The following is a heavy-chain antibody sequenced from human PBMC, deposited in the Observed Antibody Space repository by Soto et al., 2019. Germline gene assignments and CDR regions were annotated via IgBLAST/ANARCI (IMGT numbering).Heavy chain of an antibody. V-gene: IGHV4-31*03. J-gene: IGHJ5*02. Sequence: PSETLSLTCTVSGGSISSGGYYWSWIRQHPGKGLEWIGYISYSGSTYYNQSLKSRVTISVDTSKNQFSLKLSSVTAADTAVYYCARVFSDSSSFFDPWGQGTLVTVSS. D-gene: IGHD6-13*01. CDR1: GGSISSGGYY. CDR3: ARVFSDSSSFFDP. CDR2: ISYSGST.